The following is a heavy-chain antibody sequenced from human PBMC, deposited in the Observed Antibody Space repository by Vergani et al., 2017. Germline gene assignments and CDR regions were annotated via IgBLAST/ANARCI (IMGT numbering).Heavy chain of an antibody. CDR3: ARDLDVYDSSGSIDY. Sequence: QVQLVESGGGVVQPGRSLRLSCAASGFTFSSYAMHWVRQAPGKGLAWVAVISYDGSNKYYADSVKGRFTISRDNSKNTLYLQMNSLRAEDTAVYYCARDLDVYDSSGSIDYWGQGTLVTVSS. CDR1: GFTFSSYA. V-gene: IGHV3-30-3*01. J-gene: IGHJ4*02. CDR2: ISYDGSNK. D-gene: IGHD3-22*01.